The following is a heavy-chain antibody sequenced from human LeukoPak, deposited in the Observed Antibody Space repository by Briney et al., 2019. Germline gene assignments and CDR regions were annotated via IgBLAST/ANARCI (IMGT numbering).Heavy chain of an antibody. Sequence: QSGGSLRLSCAASGFDVKSHDIHWVRQPIGKGLEWVSSIESPRDIYYAGSVKGRFTISRDDAENSVYLQMNNLRVEDTAIYYCAKVRRSVAYDYWGRGTLVTVSS. CDR1: GFDVKSHD. CDR3: AKVRRSVAYDY. J-gene: IGHJ4*02. V-gene: IGHV3-13*01. CDR2: IESPRDI.